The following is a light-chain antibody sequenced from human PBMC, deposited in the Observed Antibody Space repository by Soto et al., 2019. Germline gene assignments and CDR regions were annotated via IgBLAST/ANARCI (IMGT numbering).Light chain of an antibody. J-gene: IGLJ1*01. CDR1: SSDVGGYDH. Sequence: QSVLTQPPSASGSPGQSVTIPCTGTSSDVGGYDHVSWYQQHPGKAPKLMIYELTKRPAGVPDRFSGSKSGNTASLTVSGLQAEDEADYFCSSDAGNHNYVFGNRTKLTV. CDR2: ELT. CDR3: SSDAGNHNYV. V-gene: IGLV2-8*01.